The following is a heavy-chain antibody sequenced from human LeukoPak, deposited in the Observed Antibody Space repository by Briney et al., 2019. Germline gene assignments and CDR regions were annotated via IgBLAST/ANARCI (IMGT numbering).Heavy chain of an antibody. J-gene: IGHJ6*03. V-gene: IGHV4-59*01. D-gene: IGHD3-10*01. CDR3: ARVEEGYGSGRRENYYYYYMDV. CDR2: IHYTGST. Sequence: AETLSLTCTVSGDSISSYYWSWLRQPPRKGVQWIGYIHYTGSTNYNPSLKIRVTISVNTSKNQFSLKLSSVTAADTAVYYCARVEEGYGSGRRENYYYYYMDVWGKGTTVTISS. CDR1: GDSISSYY.